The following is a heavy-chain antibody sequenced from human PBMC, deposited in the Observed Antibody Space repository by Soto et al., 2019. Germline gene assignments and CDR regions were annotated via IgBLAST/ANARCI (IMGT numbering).Heavy chain of an antibody. D-gene: IGHD2-15*01. V-gene: IGHV3-48*02. CDR3: AREGGRHCSPSRCYNAFDI. J-gene: IGHJ3*02. CDR2: ISSSGSTI. Sequence: GGSLRLSCASSGFPFSAFSMNWVRQAPGKGLEWVAYISSSGSTIYYADSVKGRFTISRDNAKTSLYLQMDSLRDEDTAVYYCAREGGRHCSPSRCYNAFDIWGQGTTVTVSS. CDR1: GFPFSAFS.